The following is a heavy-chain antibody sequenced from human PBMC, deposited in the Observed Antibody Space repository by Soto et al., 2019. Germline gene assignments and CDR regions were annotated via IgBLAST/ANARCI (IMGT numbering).Heavy chain of an antibody. CDR1: GFTFSSYA. Sequence: EVQLLESGGGLVQPGGSLRLSCAASGFTFSSYAMNWVRQAPGKGLEWVSAISGSDGSTYYADAVTGRFTNSRDNSNNTWSLQMNSLRAEETAIYCCAKILFIQGIRVVPTAIYVRYGMEVWGQGTTVTVSS. J-gene: IGHJ6*02. D-gene: IGHD2-2*02. V-gene: IGHV3-23*01. CDR3: AKILFIQGIRVVPTAIYVRYGMEV. CDR2: ISGSDGST.